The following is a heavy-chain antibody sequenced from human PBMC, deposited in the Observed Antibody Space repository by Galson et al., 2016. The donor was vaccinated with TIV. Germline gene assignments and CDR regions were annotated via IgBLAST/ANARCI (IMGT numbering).Heavy chain of an antibody. V-gene: IGHV2-70*17. Sequence: PALVKPTQTLTLTCTFSGFSLTTHGMCVSWIRKPPGKALEWLARTDWGGDKFYSTSLQTRLSISKDTSRNQVVLTLSNVDPVDTATYFCARSSIRDVSTHRFFDYWGQGTLVTVSS. J-gene: IGHJ4*02. CDR1: GFSLTTHGMC. CDR2: TDWGGDK. D-gene: IGHD5-24*01. CDR3: ARSSIRDVSTHRFFDY.